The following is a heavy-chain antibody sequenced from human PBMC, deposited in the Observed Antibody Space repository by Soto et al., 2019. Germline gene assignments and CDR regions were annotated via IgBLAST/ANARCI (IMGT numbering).Heavy chain of an antibody. D-gene: IGHD5-12*01. Sequence: ASVKVSCKASGYTFTSYYMHWVRQAPGQGLEWMGIINPSGGSTSYAQKFQGRVTMTRDTSTSTVYMELSSLRSEDTAVYYCARDRGYTRDEYYYGMYVWGQGTTVTVSS. V-gene: IGHV1-46*01. CDR2: INPSGGST. CDR1: GYTFTSYY. CDR3: ARDRGYTRDEYYYGMYV. J-gene: IGHJ6*02.